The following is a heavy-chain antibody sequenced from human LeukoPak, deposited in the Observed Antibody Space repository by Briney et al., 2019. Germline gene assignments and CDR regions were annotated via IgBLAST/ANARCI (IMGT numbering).Heavy chain of an antibody. CDR1: GGSFSGYY. Sequence: SETLSLTCAVYGGSFSGYYWSWIRQPPGKGLEWIGEINHSGSINYNPSLKSRVTISVDTSKNQFSLKLSSVTAADTAVYYCARGRRIVRGVYSRPFDYWGQGTLVTVSS. J-gene: IGHJ4*02. CDR3: ARGRRIVRGVYSRPFDY. CDR2: INHSGSI. V-gene: IGHV4-34*01. D-gene: IGHD3-10*02.